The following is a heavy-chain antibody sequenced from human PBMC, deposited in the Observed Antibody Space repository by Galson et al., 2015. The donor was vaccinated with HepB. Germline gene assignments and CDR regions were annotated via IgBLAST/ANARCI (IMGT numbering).Heavy chain of an antibody. CDR3: ARGPAYSGSSWGAFDI. CDR1: GSTFTGYY. J-gene: IGHJ3*02. Sequence: SVKVSCKASGSTFTGYYMHWVRQAPGQGLEWMGWINPNSGGTNYAQKFQGRVTMTRDTSISTAYMELSRLRSDDTAVYYCARGPAYSGSSWGAFDIWGQGTMVTVSS. V-gene: IGHV1-2*02. CDR2: INPNSGGT. D-gene: IGHD1-26*01.